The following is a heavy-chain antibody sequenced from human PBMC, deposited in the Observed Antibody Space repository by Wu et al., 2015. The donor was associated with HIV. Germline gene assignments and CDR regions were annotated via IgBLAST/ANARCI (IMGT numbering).Heavy chain of an antibody. V-gene: IGHV1-2*02. CDR1: GYTFTDYY. CDR3: ARVGRGVSGYDPDYYYYYSGRR. J-gene: IGHJ6*03. Sequence: QVQLVQSGAEVKKPGASVKVSCKASGYTFTDYYIHWVRQAPGQGLEWMGWISPNSGGTKYAQKFQGRVTMTRDTSISTAYMELSRLRSDDTAVYYCARVGRGVSGYDPDYYYYYSGRRGDERDHGHRLL. CDR2: ISPNSGGT. D-gene: IGHD5-12*01.